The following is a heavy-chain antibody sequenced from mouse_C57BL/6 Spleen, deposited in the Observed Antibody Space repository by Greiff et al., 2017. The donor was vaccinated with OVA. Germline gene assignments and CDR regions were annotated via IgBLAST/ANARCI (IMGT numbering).Heavy chain of an antibody. CDR3: ARGGGAFAY. V-gene: IGHV1-61*01. CDR2: IYPSDSET. CDR1: GYTFTSYW. Sequence: VKLQQPGAELVRPGSSVKLSCKASGYTFTSYWMDWVKQRPGQGLEWIGNIYPSDSETHYNQKFKDKATLTVDKSTSTAYMQLSSLTSEDSAVYYCARGGGAFAYWGQGTLVTVSA. J-gene: IGHJ3*01.